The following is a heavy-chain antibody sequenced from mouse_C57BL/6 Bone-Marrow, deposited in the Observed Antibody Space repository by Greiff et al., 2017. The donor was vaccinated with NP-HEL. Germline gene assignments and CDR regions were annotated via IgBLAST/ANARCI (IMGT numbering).Heavy chain of an antibody. CDR1: GYTFTSYG. V-gene: IGHV1-81*01. J-gene: IGHJ1*03. CDR3: ARRTTVVDNWYFDV. Sequence: QVKLQQSGAELARPGASVKLSCKASGYTFTSYGISWVKQRTGQGLEWIGEIYPRSGNTYYNEKFKGKATLTADKSSSTAYMELRSLTSEDSAVYFCARRTTVVDNWYFDVWGTGTTVTVSS. D-gene: IGHD1-1*01. CDR2: IYPRSGNT.